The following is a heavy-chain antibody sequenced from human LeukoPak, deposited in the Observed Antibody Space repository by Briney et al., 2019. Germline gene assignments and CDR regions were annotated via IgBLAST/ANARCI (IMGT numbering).Heavy chain of an antibody. Sequence: SQTLSPTCAIFGDSVSSNSAAWNWIRQSPSRGLEWLGRTYYRSKWSNDYAVSVKSRITINPDTSKNQFSLQLSSVTPEDTAVYYCARDGWGSSSSKDAFDTWGQGTMVTVSS. D-gene: IGHD6-6*01. J-gene: IGHJ3*02. CDR3: ARDGWGSSSSKDAFDT. V-gene: IGHV6-1*01. CDR1: GDSVSSNSAA. CDR2: TYYRSKWSN.